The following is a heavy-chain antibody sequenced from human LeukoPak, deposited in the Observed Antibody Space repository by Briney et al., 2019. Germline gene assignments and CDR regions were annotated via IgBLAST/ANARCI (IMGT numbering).Heavy chain of an antibody. CDR1: GFSVTYYY. J-gene: IGHJ4*02. CDR2: IYSGDYT. Sequence: GGSLRLSCAASGFSVTYYYMTWVRQAPGKGLEWVSVIYSGDYTYYADSVKGRFTSSRDNSKNTLYLQMNGLRVEDTAVYYCTRGVPASSTYYYDYWGQGTLVTVSS. V-gene: IGHV3-53*01. CDR3: TRGVPASSTYYYDY. D-gene: IGHD6-13*01.